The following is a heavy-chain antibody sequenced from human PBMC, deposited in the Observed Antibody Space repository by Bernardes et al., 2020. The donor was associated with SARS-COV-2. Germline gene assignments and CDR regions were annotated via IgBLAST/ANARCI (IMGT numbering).Heavy chain of an antibody. J-gene: IGHJ4*02. Sequence: SETLSLTCTVSGGSISSSSYYWGWIRQPPGKGLEWIGCIYYSGSTYYNPSLKSRVTISVDTSKNQFSLKLSSVTAADTAVYYCARAQCGGDCYSIVLSRPDYWGQGTLVTVSS. CDR3: ARAQCGGDCYSIVLSRPDY. CDR1: GGSISSSSYY. D-gene: IGHD2-21*02. V-gene: IGHV4-39*01. CDR2: IYYSGST.